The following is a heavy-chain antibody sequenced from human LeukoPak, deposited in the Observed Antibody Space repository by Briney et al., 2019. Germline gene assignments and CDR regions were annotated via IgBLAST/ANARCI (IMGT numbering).Heavy chain of an antibody. CDR1: GFTFSSYG. CDR3: ARASGGLQIAAANWGDYFDY. D-gene: IGHD6-13*01. Sequence: GGSLRLSCAASGFTFSSYGMHWVRQAPGKGLEWVAFIRYDGSNKYYADSVKGRFTISRDNSKNTLYLQMNSLRAEDTAVYYCARASGGLQIAAANWGDYFDYWGQGTLVTVSS. V-gene: IGHV3-30*02. J-gene: IGHJ4*02. CDR2: IRYDGSNK.